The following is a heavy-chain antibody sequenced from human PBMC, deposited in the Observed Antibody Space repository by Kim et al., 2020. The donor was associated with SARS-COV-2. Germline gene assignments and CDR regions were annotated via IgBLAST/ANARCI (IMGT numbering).Heavy chain of an antibody. J-gene: IGHJ4*02. D-gene: IGHD3-9*01. V-gene: IGHV1-2*06. CDR1: GYTFTGYY. CDR3: AREEIHYDILTGYYTRRDFDK. CDR2: ITPYNGDT. Sequence: ASVKVSCKASGYTFTGYYIHWVRQAPGQGLEWMGRITPYNGDTDFAQKFQGRVTLTRDTSISTAYMELTRLKFDDTAVYYCAREEIHYDILTGYYTRRDFDKWVQGALVTVSS.